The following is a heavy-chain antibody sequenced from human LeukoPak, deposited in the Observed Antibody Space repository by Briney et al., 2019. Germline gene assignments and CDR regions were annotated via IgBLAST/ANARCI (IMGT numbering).Heavy chain of an antibody. Sequence: SETLSLTCTVSGGSISSYYCSWIRQPPGKGLEWIGYIYYSGSTNYNPSLKSRVTISVDTSKNQFSLKLSSVTAADTAVYYCATTLERRYYYYGMDVWGQGTTVTVSS. CDR3: ATTLERRYYYYGMDV. J-gene: IGHJ6*02. D-gene: IGHD1-1*01. CDR2: IYYSGST. CDR1: GGSISSYY. V-gene: IGHV4-59*08.